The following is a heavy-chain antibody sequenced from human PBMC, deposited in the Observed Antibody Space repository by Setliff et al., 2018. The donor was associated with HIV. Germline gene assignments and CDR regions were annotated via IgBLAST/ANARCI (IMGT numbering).Heavy chain of an antibody. CDR1: GVSISGHF. D-gene: IGHD6-19*01. CDR3: EVAGQ. Sequence: PSETLSLTCFVSGVSISGHFWGWIRQPPGKGLEWIGYIYTSGSTNYNPSLKSRVTISVDTSKNQFSLKLRSVTAADTAVYYCEVAGQWGQGTLVTVSS. V-gene: IGHV4-4*09. CDR2: IYTSGST. J-gene: IGHJ4*02.